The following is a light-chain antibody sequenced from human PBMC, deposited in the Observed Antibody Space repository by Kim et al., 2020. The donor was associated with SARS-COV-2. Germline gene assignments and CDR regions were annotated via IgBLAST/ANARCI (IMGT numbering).Light chain of an antibody. V-gene: IGKV1-17*01. CDR2: AAS. J-gene: IGKJ1*01. Sequence: DIQMTQSPSSLSASVGDRVTITCRASQGIGNDLGWYQQRPGKAPKRLIYAASILQSGVPSRFSGSGSGTEFTLTISGLHPEDFATYYCLQHLNYPWTFGQGTKVDIK. CDR1: QGIGND. CDR3: LQHLNYPWT.